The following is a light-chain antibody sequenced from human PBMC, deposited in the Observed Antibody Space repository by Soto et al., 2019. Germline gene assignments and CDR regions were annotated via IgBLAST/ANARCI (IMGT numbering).Light chain of an antibody. CDR2: AAS. V-gene: IGKV1-39*01. CDR1: QSISNY. J-gene: IGKJ4*01. CDR3: QQSYSLPRT. Sequence: DIQMTQSPSSLSASLGDRVTIACLASQSISNYLNWYQLKPGKAPKLLIYAASTLQSGVPSRFSGSGSGTDFTLSINSLQPEDFATYYCQQSYSLPRTFGGGTKVDIK.